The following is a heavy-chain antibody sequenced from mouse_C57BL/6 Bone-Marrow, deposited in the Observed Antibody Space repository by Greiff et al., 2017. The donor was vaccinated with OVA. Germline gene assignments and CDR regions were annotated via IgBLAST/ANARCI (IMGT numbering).Heavy chain of an antibody. Sequence: EVQGVESGGGLVQPGGSLKLSCAASGFTFSDYGMAWVRQAPRKGPEWVAFISNLAYSIYYADTVTGRFTISRENAKNTLYLEMSSLRSEDTAMYYCARLDYDGRDYWGQGTTLTVSS. CDR2: ISNLAYSI. V-gene: IGHV5-15*01. J-gene: IGHJ2*01. CDR3: ARLDYDGRDY. CDR1: GFTFSDYG. D-gene: IGHD2-4*01.